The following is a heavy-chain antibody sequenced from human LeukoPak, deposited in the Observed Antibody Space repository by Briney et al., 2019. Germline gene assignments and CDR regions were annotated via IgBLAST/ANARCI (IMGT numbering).Heavy chain of an antibody. CDR3: ARDRYFQY. V-gene: IGHV3-7*01. J-gene: IGHJ1*01. D-gene: IGHD1-14*01. CDR2: IKQDGSEK. Sequence: GGSLRLSCAASGFTLSSYWMRWVRQAPGKGLEWVANIKQDGSEKHYVDYVKGRFTISRDNAKNSLHLQMNSLRAEDTAVYYCARDRYFQYWGQGTVVTVSS. CDR1: GFTLSSYW.